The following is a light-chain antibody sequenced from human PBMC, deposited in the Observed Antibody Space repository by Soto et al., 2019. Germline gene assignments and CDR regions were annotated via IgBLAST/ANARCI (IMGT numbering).Light chain of an antibody. Sequence: QSVLTRPPSASGSPGQSVTISCTGTSSDVGGYNYVSWYQQHPGKAPKLMIYEVSKRPSGVPDRFSGSKSGNTASLTVSGLQAEDEADYSCSSYAGSQGVVFGGGTKLTVL. CDR1: SSDVGGYNY. J-gene: IGLJ2*01. CDR3: SSYAGSQGVV. V-gene: IGLV2-8*01. CDR2: EVS.